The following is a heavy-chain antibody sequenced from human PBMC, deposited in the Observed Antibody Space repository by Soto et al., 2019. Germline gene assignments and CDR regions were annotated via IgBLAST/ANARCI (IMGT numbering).Heavy chain of an antibody. CDR3: ASVYYDRSGIYYYGMDV. Sequence: SVPVSFQASGVTFSSYAISWVRQAPGQGLEWMGGIIPIFGTANYAQKFQGRVTITADESTSTAYMELSSLRSEDTAVYYCASVYYDRSGIYYYGMDVWGQGTTVTVSS. CDR1: GVTFSSYA. CDR2: IIPIFGTA. J-gene: IGHJ6*02. V-gene: IGHV1-69*13. D-gene: IGHD3-22*01.